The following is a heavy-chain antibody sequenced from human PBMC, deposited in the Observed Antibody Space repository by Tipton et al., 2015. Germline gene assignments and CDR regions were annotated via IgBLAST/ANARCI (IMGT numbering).Heavy chain of an antibody. D-gene: IGHD2-15*01. CDR2: IMKDGGEK. J-gene: IGHJ5*02. CDR1: GFTFSSYW. Sequence: GSLRLSCEGSGFTFSSYWMSWVRQVPGKGLEWVANIMKDGGEKNYVDSVKGRFTISRDNAKRSLYLQMNSLRAEDTAVYYCARDVVVVAANGSEIDPWGQGTLVTVSS. V-gene: IGHV3-7*01. CDR3: ARDVVVVAANGSEIDP.